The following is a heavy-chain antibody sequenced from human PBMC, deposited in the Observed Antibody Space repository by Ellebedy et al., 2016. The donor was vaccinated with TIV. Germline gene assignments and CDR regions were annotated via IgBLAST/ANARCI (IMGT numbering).Heavy chain of an antibody. Sequence: SETLSLTCAVYGGSFSGYYWSWIRQPPGKGLEWIGEINHSGSTNYNPSLKSRVTISVDTSKNQFSLKLSSVTAADTAVYYCARGQYSSGWYNYWGQGTLVTVSS. CDR1: GGSFSGYY. CDR2: INHSGST. CDR3: ARGQYSSGWYNY. J-gene: IGHJ4*02. D-gene: IGHD6-19*01. V-gene: IGHV4-34*01.